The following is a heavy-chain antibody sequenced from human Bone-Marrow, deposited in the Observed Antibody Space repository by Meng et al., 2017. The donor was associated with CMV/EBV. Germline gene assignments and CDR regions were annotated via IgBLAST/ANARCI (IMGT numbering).Heavy chain of an antibody. D-gene: IGHD2-2*01. V-gene: IGHV3-11*04. CDR3: ARVGAYCSSTSCQSYYYYGMDV. CDR2: ISSSGSTI. Sequence: GGSLRLSCAASGFTFSDYYMSWIRQAPGKGLERVSYISSSGSTIYYTDSVKGRFTISRDNARNSLYLQMNSLRAEDTAVYYCARVGAYCSSTSCQSYYYYGMDVWGQGTTVTVSS. CDR1: GFTFSDYY. J-gene: IGHJ6*02.